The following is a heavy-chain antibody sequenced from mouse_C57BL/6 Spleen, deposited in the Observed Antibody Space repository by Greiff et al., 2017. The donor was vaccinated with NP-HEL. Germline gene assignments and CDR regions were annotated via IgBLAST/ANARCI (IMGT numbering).Heavy chain of an antibody. CDR2: ISYDGSN. CDR3: ASYYYAMDY. J-gene: IGHJ4*01. V-gene: IGHV3-6*01. CDR1: GYSITSGYY. Sequence: ESGPGLVKPSQSLSLTCSVTGYSITSGYYWNWIRQFPGNKLEWMGYISYDGSNNYNPSLNNRISITRDTAKNQFFLKLKSVTTEDTATYYCASYYYAMDYWGQGTSVTFSS.